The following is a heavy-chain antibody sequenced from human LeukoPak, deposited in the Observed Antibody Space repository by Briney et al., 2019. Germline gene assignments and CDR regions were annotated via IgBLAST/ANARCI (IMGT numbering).Heavy chain of an antibody. Sequence: PGRSLRLSCAASGFTFSSYAMHWVRQAPGKGLEWVAVISYDGRNKYYADSVKGRFTISRDNSKNTLYLQMNSLRAEDTAVYYCVKDLINFDHWGQGTLVTVSS. CDR2: ISYDGRNK. V-gene: IGHV3-30*04. D-gene: IGHD3-16*01. CDR3: VKDLINFDH. J-gene: IGHJ4*02. CDR1: GFTFSSYA.